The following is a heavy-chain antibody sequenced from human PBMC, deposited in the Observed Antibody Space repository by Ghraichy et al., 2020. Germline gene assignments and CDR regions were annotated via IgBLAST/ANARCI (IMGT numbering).Heavy chain of an antibody. J-gene: IGHJ4*02. CDR1: GFTFSSYA. CDR3: AKDPYYDSSGIILGGDY. D-gene: IGHD3-22*01. V-gene: IGHV3-23*01. Sequence: GGSLRLSCAASGFTFSSYAMSWVRQAPGKGLEWVSAISGSGGSTYYADSVKGRFTISRDNSKNTLYLQMNSLRAEDTAVYYCAKDPYYDSSGIILGGDYWGQGTLVTVSS. CDR2: ISGSGGST.